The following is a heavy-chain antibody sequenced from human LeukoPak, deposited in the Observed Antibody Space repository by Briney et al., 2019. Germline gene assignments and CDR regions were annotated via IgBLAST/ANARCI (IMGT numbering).Heavy chain of an antibody. CDR2: IYTRGST. V-gene: IGHV4-61*02. D-gene: IGHD2-21*01. CDR1: GGSISSGSYY. Sequence: KPSQTLSPTCTVSGGSISSGSYYWSWIRQPPGKGLEWIGRIYTRGSTNYNPSLKSRVTISVDTSKNQFSLKLSSVTAADTAVYYCASLSIDDGGHIHIGYFDYWGQGTLVTVSS. CDR3: ASLSIDDGGHIHIGYFDY. J-gene: IGHJ4*02.